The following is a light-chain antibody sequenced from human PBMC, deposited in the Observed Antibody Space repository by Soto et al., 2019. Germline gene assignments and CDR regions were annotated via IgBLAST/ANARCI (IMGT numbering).Light chain of an antibody. CDR3: QQYKNWSSIT. CDR2: GAS. J-gene: IGKJ5*01. CDR1: QSVSSN. Sequence: EIVMTQSPATLSVSPGERATLYCRASQSVSSNFGLYKQRPGQAPRLLIYGASTRATGIPARFSGSGSGTEFTLTISSRQSEDSAVDYCQQYKNWSSITFGQGTRLEIK. V-gene: IGKV3-15*01.